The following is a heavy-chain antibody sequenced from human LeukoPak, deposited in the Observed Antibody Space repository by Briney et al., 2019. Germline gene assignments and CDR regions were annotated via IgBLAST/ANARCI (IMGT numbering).Heavy chain of an antibody. CDR3: ARTRMWFGEFNFDY. D-gene: IGHD3-10*01. J-gene: IGHJ4*02. V-gene: IGHV2-5*02. CDR1: GFPLSTSGVG. CDR2: IYWDDDK. Sequence: SGPTLVNPTQTLTLTCTFSGFPLSTSGVGVGWIRQPPGKALEWLALIYWDDDKRYSPSLKSRLTITKDTSKNQVVLTMTNMDPVDTATYHCARTRMWFGEFNFDYWGQGTLVTVSS.